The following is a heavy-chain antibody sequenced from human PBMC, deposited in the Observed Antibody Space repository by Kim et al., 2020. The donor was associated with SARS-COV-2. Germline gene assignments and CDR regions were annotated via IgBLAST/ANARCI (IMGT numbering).Heavy chain of an antibody. Sequence: SETLSLTCTVSGGSVSSGSYYWSWIRQPPGKGLEWIGYIYYSGSTNYNPSLKSRVTISVDTSKNQFSLKLSSVTAADTAVYYCARDSFSSSSGVGSYYYYGMDVWGQGTTVTVSS. D-gene: IGHD6-6*01. CDR3: ARDSFSSSSGVGSYYYYGMDV. CDR2: IYYSGST. J-gene: IGHJ6*02. V-gene: IGHV4-61*01. CDR1: GGSVSSGSYY.